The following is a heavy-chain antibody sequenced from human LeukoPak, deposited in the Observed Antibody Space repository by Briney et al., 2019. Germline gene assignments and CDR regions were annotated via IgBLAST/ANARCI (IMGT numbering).Heavy chain of an antibody. CDR3: AKVPLIAAPKHFDY. CDR1: GFTFSIYA. D-gene: IGHD6-13*01. V-gene: IGHV3-23*01. CDR2: ISGSGGST. Sequence: PGGSLRLSCAAFGFTFSIYAMSWVRQAPGKGLEWVSVISGSGGSTYYADSVKGRFTISRDNSKNTLYLQMNSLRVEDTAVYYCAKVPLIAAPKHFDYWGQGTLVTVSS. J-gene: IGHJ4*02.